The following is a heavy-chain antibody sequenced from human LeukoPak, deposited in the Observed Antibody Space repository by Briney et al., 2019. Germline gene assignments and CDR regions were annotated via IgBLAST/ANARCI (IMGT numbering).Heavy chain of an antibody. Sequence: GGSLRLSCAASGFRFSSYAMSWVRQAPGKGLEWVSAISGSGGSTYYADSVKGRFTISRDNSKNTLYLQMNSLRAEDTAVYYCAKGWIHVQGYFDYWGQGTLVTVSS. V-gene: IGHV3-23*01. D-gene: IGHD5-18*01. J-gene: IGHJ4*02. CDR1: GFRFSSYA. CDR3: AKGWIHVQGYFDY. CDR2: ISGSGGST.